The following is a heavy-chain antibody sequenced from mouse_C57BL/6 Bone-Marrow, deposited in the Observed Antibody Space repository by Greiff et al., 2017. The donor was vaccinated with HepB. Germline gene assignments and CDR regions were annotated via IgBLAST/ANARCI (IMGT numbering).Heavy chain of an antibody. CDR2: IYPSDSET. Sequence: QVQLKQPGAELVRPGSSVKLSCKASGYTFTSYWMDWVKQRPGQGLEWIGNIYPSDSETHYNQKFKDKATLTVDKSSSTAYMQLSSLTSEDSAVYYCARYDYYGSSYGYFDVWGTGTTVTVSS. J-gene: IGHJ1*03. CDR3: ARYDYYGSSYGYFDV. V-gene: IGHV1-61*01. CDR1: GYTFTSYW. D-gene: IGHD1-1*01.